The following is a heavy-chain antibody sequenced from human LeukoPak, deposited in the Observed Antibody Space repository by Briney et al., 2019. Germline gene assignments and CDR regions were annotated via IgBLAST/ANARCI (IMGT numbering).Heavy chain of an antibody. CDR2: FDPEDGET. Sequence: EASVKVSCKASGYTFTSYGISWVRQAPGKGLEWLGGFDPEDGETIYAQKFQGRVILTEDTYTDTTYMELRSLRSEDTAVYYCATYQYIWKYFDYWGQGTLLTVSS. CDR1: GYTFTSYG. J-gene: IGHJ4*02. V-gene: IGHV1-24*01. CDR3: ATYQYIWKYFDY. D-gene: IGHD1-1*01.